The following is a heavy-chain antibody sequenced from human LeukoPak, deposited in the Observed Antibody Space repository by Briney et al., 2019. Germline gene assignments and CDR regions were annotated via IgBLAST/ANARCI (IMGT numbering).Heavy chain of an antibody. CDR1: GFTFISYA. CDR3: AKLNFYDILTGYFDY. CDR2: ISGSGGST. D-gene: IGHD3-9*01. J-gene: IGHJ4*02. Sequence: RGSLRLSCAVSGFTFISYAMSWVRQAPGKGLEWVSAISGSGGSTYYAHSVKGRFTISRDNSKNTLYLQMNSLRAEDTAVYYCAKLNFYDILTGYFDYWGQGTLVTVSS. V-gene: IGHV3-23*01.